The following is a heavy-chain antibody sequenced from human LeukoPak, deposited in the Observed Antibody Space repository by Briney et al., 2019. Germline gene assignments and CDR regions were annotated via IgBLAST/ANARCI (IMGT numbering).Heavy chain of an antibody. J-gene: IGHJ4*02. CDR2: INHSGST. V-gene: IGHV4-34*01. D-gene: IGHD6-19*01. CDR3: ARLPVAGNFDY. Sequence: ETLSLTCAVYGGSFSGYYWSWIRQPPGKGLEWIGEINHSGSTNYNPSLKSRVTISVDTSKNQFSLKLSSVTAADTAVYYCARLPVAGNFDYWGQGTLVTVSS. CDR1: GGSFSGYY.